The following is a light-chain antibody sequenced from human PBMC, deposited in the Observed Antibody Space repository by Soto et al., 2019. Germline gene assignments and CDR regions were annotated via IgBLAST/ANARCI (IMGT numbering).Light chain of an antibody. J-gene: IGKJ1*01. CDR3: KQYTNWPSWT. V-gene: IGKV3-15*01. Sequence: EKVMTHSPATLYMSPGERATLSCRASQSVGSFLAWYQQKSGQAPRLLIYGASTRATGIPARFSGSGSGTEFTLTISSLPSEDFAVYYCKQYTNWPSWTFGQGTKVE. CDR2: GAS. CDR1: QSVGSF.